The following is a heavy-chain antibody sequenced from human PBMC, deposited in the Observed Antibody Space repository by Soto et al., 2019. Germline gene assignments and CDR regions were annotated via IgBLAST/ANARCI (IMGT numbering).Heavy chain of an antibody. CDR3: ARDCGGDCYAFDI. Sequence: SETLSLTCAVYGGSFSGYYWSWIRQPPGKGLEWIGEINHSGSTNYNPSLKSRVTISVDTSKNQFSLKLSSVTAADTAVYYCARDCGGDCYAFDIWGQGTMVTVSS. J-gene: IGHJ3*02. D-gene: IGHD2-21*02. CDR1: GGSFSGYY. V-gene: IGHV4-34*01. CDR2: INHSGST.